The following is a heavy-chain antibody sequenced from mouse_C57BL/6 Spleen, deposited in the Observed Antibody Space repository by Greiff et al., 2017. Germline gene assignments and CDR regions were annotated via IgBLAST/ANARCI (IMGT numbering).Heavy chain of an antibody. CDR2: IYPGSGST. Sequence: QVQLKQPGAELVKPGASVKMSCKASGYTFTSYWITWVKQRPGQGLEWIGDIYPGSGSTNYNEKFKSKATLTVDTSSSTAYMQLSSLTSEDSAVXYCARQESPTGLDYGGQGTTLTVSS. D-gene: IGHD1-1*01. V-gene: IGHV1-55*01. J-gene: IGHJ2*01. CDR3: ARQESPTGLDY. CDR1: GYTFTSYW.